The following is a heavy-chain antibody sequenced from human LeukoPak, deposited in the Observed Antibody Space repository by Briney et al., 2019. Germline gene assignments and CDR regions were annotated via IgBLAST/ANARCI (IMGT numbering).Heavy chain of an antibody. CDR3: ARDAIAAAGNPYFDY. V-gene: IGHV3-23*01. CDR1: GFTFSSYA. CDR2: IGGNGGST. Sequence: GGSLRLSCAASGFTFSSYAMSWVRQAPGKGLEWVSTIGGNGGSTYYADSVKGRFTISRDNSKNTLYLQMNSLRAEDTAVYYCARDAIAAAGNPYFDYWGQGTLVTVSS. J-gene: IGHJ4*02. D-gene: IGHD6-13*01.